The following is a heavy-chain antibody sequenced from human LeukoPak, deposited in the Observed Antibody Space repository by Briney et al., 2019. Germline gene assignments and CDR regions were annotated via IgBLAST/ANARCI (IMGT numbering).Heavy chain of an antibody. CDR1: GFTFSSYS. D-gene: IGHD3-22*01. V-gene: IGHV3-21*01. Sequence: GGSLRLSCAASGFTFSSYSMNGVRQAPGKGLEWVSSISSSSSYIYYADSVKGRFTISRDNAKNSLYLQMNSLRAEDTAVYYCARVGLRDSSGYPLDYWGQGTLVTVSS. J-gene: IGHJ4*02. CDR2: ISSSSSYI. CDR3: ARVGLRDSSGYPLDY.